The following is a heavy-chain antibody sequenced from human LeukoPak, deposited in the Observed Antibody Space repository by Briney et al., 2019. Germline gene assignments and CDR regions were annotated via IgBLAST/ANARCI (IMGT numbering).Heavy chain of an antibody. CDR1: GGSISSGSYY. Sequence: SETLSLTCTVSGGSISSGSYYWSWIRQPAGKGLEWIGRIYTSGSTNYNPSLKSRVTISVDTSKNQFSLKLSSVTAADTAVYHCARGGHYGGNPDYWGQGTLVTVSS. V-gene: IGHV4-61*02. CDR3: ARGGHYGGNPDY. CDR2: IYTSGST. J-gene: IGHJ4*02. D-gene: IGHD4-23*01.